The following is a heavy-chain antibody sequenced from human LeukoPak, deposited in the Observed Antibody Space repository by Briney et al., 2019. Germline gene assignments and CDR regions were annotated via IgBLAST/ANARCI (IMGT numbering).Heavy chain of an antibody. J-gene: IGHJ5*02. CDR3: ARGRYCSNTNCPPNPRIAAAGTNKNWFDP. CDR2: INPNSGGT. D-gene: IGHD6-13*01. V-gene: IGHV1-2*06. Sequence: ASVKVSCKASGYTFTGNYMHWVRQAPGQGLEWMGRINPNSGGTNYAQKFQGRVTMSRDTSISTAYMELGRLRSDDTAVYYCARGRYCSNTNCPPNPRIAAAGTNKNWFDPWGQGTLVTVSS. CDR1: GYTFTGNY.